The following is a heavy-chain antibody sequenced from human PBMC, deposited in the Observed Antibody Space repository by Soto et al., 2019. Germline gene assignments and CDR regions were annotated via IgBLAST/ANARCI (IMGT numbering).Heavy chain of an antibody. D-gene: IGHD6-19*01. J-gene: IGHJ4*02. V-gene: IGHV4-61*08. CDR2: IYYSGST. Sequence: SETLSLTCTVSGGSISSGGYYWSWIRQPPGKGLEWIGYIYYSGSTNYNPSLKSRVTISVDTSKNQFSLKLSSVTAADTAVYYCARLPWSSSGWSFDYWGQGTLVTVSS. CDR1: GGSISSGGYY. CDR3: ARLPWSSSGWSFDY.